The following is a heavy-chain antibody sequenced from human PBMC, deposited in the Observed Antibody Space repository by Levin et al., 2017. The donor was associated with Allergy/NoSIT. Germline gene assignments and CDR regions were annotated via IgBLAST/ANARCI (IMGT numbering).Heavy chain of an antibody. J-gene: IGHJ4*02. V-gene: IGHV3-66*01. D-gene: IGHD3-10*01. CDR3: ARGSWFGESPLAAAFDY. CDR1: GFTVSSNY. Sequence: GESLKISCAASGFTVSSNYMSWVRQAPGKGLEWVSVIYSGGSTYYADSVKGRFTISRDNSKNTLYLQMNSLRAEDTAVYYCARGSWFGESPLAAAFDYWGQGTLVTVSS. CDR2: IYSGGST.